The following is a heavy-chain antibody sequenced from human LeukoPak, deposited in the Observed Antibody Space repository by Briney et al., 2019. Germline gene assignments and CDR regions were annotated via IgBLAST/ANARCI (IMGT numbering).Heavy chain of an antibody. V-gene: IGHV4-39*07. CDR3: AREYGYYDSSGYLSLFDY. CDR1: GGSISSSSYY. J-gene: IGHJ4*02. Sequence: SETLSLTCTVSGGSISSSSYYWGWIRQPPGKGLEWIGSIYYSGSTYYNPSLKSRVTISVDTSKNQFSLKLSSVTAADTAVYYCAREYGYYDSSGYLSLFDYWGQGTLVTVSS. CDR2: IYYSGST. D-gene: IGHD3-22*01.